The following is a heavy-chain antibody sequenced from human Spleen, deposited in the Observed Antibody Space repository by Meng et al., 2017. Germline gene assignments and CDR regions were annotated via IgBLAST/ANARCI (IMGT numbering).Heavy chain of an antibody. CDR1: GYSISSGYY. D-gene: IGHD3-10*01. CDR3: ARELPGEAYFEY. CDR2: VYQSGST. Sequence: SETLSLTCSVSGYSISSGYYLGWIRQPPGKGLEWLGSVYQSGSTYYNPSLRNRVSISVDTSRNQFSLKLNSVTAADTAVYFCARELPGEAYFEYWGQGKVVTVSS. J-gene: IGHJ4*02. V-gene: IGHV4-38-2*02.